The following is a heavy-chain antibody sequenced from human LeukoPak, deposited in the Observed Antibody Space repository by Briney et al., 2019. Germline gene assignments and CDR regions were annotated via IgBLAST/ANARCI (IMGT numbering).Heavy chain of an antibody. V-gene: IGHV3-13*01. CDR2: IGTAGDT. D-gene: IGHD6-13*01. CDR3: ARGDLLGIAAAGSTFDY. Sequence: GGSLRLSCAASGFTFSSYDMHWVRQATGKGLEWVSAIGTAGDTYYPGSVKGRFTISRENAKNSLYLQMNSLRAGDTAVYYCARGDLLGIAAAGSTFDYWGQGTLVTVSS. CDR1: GFTFSSYD. J-gene: IGHJ4*02.